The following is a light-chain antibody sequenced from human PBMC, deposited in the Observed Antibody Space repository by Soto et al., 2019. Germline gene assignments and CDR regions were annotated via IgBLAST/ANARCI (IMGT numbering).Light chain of an antibody. CDR1: QSLLHSDGKTY. CDR2: GAS. V-gene: IGKV2D-29*01. CDR3: PQYSMCPIT. J-gene: IGKJ5*01. Sequence: IGMSQAQISLSGTPGQPFSISCRSSQSLLHSDGKTYLYWYQQKPGQAPRLLIYGASNRATGIPDRFSGSGSGTEFSLTIGILQSQDFAVYYFPQYSMCPITIDRGTRLEIK.